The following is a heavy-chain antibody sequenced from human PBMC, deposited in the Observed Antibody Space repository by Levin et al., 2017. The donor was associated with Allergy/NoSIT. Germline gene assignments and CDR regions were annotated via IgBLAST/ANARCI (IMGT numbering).Heavy chain of an antibody. CDR1: GFTFSSYA. V-gene: IGHV3-30-3*01. CDR3: ARDEDSSGYLGGWVYFQH. D-gene: IGHD3-22*01. Sequence: PGGSLRLSCAASGFTFSSYAMHWVRQAPGKGLEWVAVISYDGSNKYYADSVKGRFTISRDNSKNTLYLQMNSLRAEDTAVYYCARDEDSSGYLGGWVYFQHWGQGTLVTVSS. CDR2: ISYDGSNK. J-gene: IGHJ1*01.